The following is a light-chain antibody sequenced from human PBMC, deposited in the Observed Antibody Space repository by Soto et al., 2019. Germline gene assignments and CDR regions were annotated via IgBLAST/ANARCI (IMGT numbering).Light chain of an antibody. CDR3: QQHASSPRT. Sequence: EIVLTQSPGTLSLSPGDRVTLSCRASQSVSSSYLAWCQQKPGQAPRLLLYGASSRATGIPDRFSGSGSGTDFTLTISRLEPEDFAVYYCQQHASSPRTFGQGTKVEIK. V-gene: IGKV3-20*01. CDR2: GAS. J-gene: IGKJ1*01. CDR1: QSVSSSY.